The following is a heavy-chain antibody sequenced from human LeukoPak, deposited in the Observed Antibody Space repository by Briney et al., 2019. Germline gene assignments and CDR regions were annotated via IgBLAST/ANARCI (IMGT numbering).Heavy chain of an antibody. D-gene: IGHD3-10*01. J-gene: IGHJ4*02. CDR2: IHSSGST. V-gene: IGHV4-59*01. CDR3: AREISYSGAFNY. CDR1: GGSISNNY. Sequence: SETLSLTCTVSGGSISNNYWSWIRQPPGKGLEWFGYIHSSGSTDYNPSLKSRVTISVDTSKNQFSLKLSSVMTADTAVYYCAREISYSGAFNYWGQGTLVTVSS.